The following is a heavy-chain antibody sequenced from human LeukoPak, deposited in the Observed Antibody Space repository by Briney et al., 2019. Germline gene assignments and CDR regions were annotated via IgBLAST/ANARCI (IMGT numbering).Heavy chain of an antibody. CDR3: ASDIVATTIDY. J-gene: IGHJ4*02. Sequence: GGSLRLSCAASGFTFSSYAMSWVRQAPGKGLEWVSAISGSGGSTYYADSVKGRFTISRDNSRNTLYLQMNSLRAEDTAVYYCASDIVATTIDYWGQGTLVTVSS. CDR2: ISGSGGST. D-gene: IGHD5-12*01. V-gene: IGHV3-23*01. CDR1: GFTFSSYA.